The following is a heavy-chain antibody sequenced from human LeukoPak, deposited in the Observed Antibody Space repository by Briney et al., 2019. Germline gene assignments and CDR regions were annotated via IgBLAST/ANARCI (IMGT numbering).Heavy chain of an antibody. V-gene: IGHV3-9*01. CDR1: GFTFDDYA. CDR2: INWNSGSI. CDR3: ARDGSGYSSGWTYFDY. Sequence: GRSLRLSRAASGFTFDDYAMHWVRQAPGKGLEWVSSINWNSGSIGYADSVKGRFTISRDNAKNSLYLQMNSLRAEDTALYYCARDGSGYSSGWTYFDYWGQGTLVTVSS. J-gene: IGHJ4*02. D-gene: IGHD6-19*01.